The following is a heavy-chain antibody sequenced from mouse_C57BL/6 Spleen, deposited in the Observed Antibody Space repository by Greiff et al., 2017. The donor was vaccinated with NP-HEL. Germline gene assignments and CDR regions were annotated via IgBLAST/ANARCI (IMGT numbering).Heavy chain of an antibody. D-gene: IGHD2-4*01. J-gene: IGHJ4*01. CDR3: ARLGNYDYDGGYYAMDY. CDR1: GYSITSDY. V-gene: IGHV3-8*01. Sequence: EVHLVESGPGLAKPSQTLSLTCSVTGYSITSDYWNWIRKFPGNKLEYMGYISYSGSTYYNPSLKSRISITRDTSKNQYYLQLNSVTTEDTATYYCARLGNYDYDGGYYAMDYWGQGTSVTVSS. CDR2: ISYSGST.